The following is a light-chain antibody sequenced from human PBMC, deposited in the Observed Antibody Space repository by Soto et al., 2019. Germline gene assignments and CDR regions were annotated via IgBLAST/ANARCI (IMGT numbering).Light chain of an antibody. V-gene: IGKV1-5*03. Sequence: DIHMTQSPSTLSASVGDRVTITCRASQSISNWLAWYQQKPGKAPKLLIYKASSLQSRVPSMYSGSGSGTAFTLSISSVQPDDFATYCCQQYNSYPYAFGKGTKLEIK. CDR2: KAS. CDR3: QQYNSYPYA. CDR1: QSISNW. J-gene: IGKJ2*01.